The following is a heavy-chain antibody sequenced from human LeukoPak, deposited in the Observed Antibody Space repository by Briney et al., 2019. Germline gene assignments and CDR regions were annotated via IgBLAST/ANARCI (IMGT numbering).Heavy chain of an antibody. Sequence: ASVKVSCKASGYTFTSYGISWVRQAPGQGLERMGWISAYNGNTNYAQKLQGRVTMTTDTSTSTAYMELRSLRSDDTAVYYCARDPAHGDPFDYWGQGTLVTVSS. D-gene: IGHD4-17*01. CDR1: GYTFTSYG. CDR2: ISAYNGNT. J-gene: IGHJ4*02. CDR3: ARDPAHGDPFDY. V-gene: IGHV1-18*01.